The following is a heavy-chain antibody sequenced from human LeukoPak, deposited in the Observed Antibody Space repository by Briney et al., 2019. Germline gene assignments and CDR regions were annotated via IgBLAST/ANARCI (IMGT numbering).Heavy chain of an antibody. CDR1: GFIFSGAW. CDR3: MTLYVDYAR. CDR2: IKSKNNGGTT. D-gene: IGHD4-17*01. Sequence: GGSLRLSCAVSGFIFSGAWLSWVRQAPGKGLEWVGRIKSKNNGGTTDYAAPVNGRFSISRDDSKNTLYLQMHSLKTEDTGVYYCMTLYVDYARWGQGTLVTVSS. V-gene: IGHV3-15*01. J-gene: IGHJ4*02.